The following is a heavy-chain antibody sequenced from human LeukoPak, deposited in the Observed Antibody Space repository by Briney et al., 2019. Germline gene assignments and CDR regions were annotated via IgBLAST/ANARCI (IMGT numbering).Heavy chain of an antibody. CDR3: ARAVITAAGNFDY. Sequence: SETLSLTCTVSGGSISSSSYYWGWIRQPPAKGLEWIGYIYYSGSTFYNPSLQSRVTISLDTSKNQFSLRLTSVTVADTAVYYCARAVITAAGNFDYWGQGTLVTVSS. J-gene: IGHJ4*02. D-gene: IGHD6-13*01. V-gene: IGHV4-30-4*08. CDR1: GGSISSSSYY. CDR2: IYYSGST.